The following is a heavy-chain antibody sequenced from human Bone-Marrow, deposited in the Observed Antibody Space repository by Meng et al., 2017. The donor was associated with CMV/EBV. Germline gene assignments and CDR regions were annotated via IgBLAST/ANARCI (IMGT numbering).Heavy chain of an antibody. CDR3: ARGRGFFWSDGMDV. V-gene: IGHV4-34*01. Sequence: SQTLSLTRAVYGGSFSGYYWSWIRQPPGKGLEWIWEINHSGSTNYNPSLKSRVTISVDTSKNQFSLKLSSVTAADTAVYYCARGRGFFWSDGMDVWGQGTTVTVSS. J-gene: IGHJ6*02. D-gene: IGHD3-3*01. CDR1: GGSFSGYY. CDR2: INHSGST.